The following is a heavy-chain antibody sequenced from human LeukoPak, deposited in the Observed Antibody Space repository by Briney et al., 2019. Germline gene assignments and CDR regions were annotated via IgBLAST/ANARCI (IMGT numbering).Heavy chain of an antibody. J-gene: IGHJ5*02. D-gene: IGHD4-17*01. CDR2: IYYSGST. V-gene: IGHV4-59*01. CDR3: ARTDYGDYRVWFDP. CDR1: GGSISSYY. Sequence: SETLSLTCTVSGGSISSYYWSWIRQPPGKGLEWIGYIYYSGSTNYNPSLKSRVTISVDTSKNQFSLKLSPVTAADTAVYYCARTDYGDYRVWFDPWGQGTLVTVSS.